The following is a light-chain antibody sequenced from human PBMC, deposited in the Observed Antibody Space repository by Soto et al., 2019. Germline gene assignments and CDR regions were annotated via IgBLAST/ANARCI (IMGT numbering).Light chain of an antibody. J-gene: IGLJ1*01. CDR1: SSDVGGYNY. Sequence: QSVLTQPRSVSLSPGHSVTISCTGSSSDVGGYNYVSWYQQHPGKAPKLMIYDVSKRPSGVPDRFSGSKSGNTASLTISGLQAEDEADYYCCSYAGSYTLGVFGTGTKVTV. V-gene: IGLV2-11*01. CDR2: DVS. CDR3: CSYAGSYTLGV.